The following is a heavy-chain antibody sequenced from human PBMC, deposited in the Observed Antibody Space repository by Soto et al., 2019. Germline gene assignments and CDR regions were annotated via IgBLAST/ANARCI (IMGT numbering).Heavy chain of an antibody. CDR3: ARGAAAAGTDWFDA. V-gene: IGHV3-23*01. CDR2: ITTTGRNT. CDR1: GFTFISYG. J-gene: IGHJ5*02. Sequence: EMQLLESGGGLVQPGGSLRLSWAASGFTFISYGMTWVRQAPGKGLEWVSGITTTGRNTYYAESVKGRFTISRDNSKNVVYLQMNSLRAEDTAVYYCARGAAAAGTDWFDAWGQGTLVIVSS. D-gene: IGHD6-13*01.